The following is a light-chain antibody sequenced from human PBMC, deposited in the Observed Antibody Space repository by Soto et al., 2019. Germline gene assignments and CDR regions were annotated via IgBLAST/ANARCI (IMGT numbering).Light chain of an antibody. CDR3: SSYTTSSTV. Sequence: QSALTQPASVSGSPGQSITISCTGTSSDGADYKDVSWYQQHPGKAPKLMIYEVTYRPLGVSNRFSGSKSGTTASLTISGLQYEDEAEYYCSSYTTSSTVFGTGTKLTVL. CDR2: EVT. CDR1: SSDGADYKD. J-gene: IGLJ1*01. V-gene: IGLV2-14*01.